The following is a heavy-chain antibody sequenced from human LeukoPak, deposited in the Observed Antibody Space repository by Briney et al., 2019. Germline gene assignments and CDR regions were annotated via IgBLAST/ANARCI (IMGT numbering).Heavy chain of an antibody. CDR2: IYYSGST. J-gene: IGHJ4*02. D-gene: IGHD6-19*01. Sequence: SETLSLTYTVSGGSISSSSYYWGWIRQPPGKGLEWIGSIYYSGSTYYNPSLKSRVTISVDTSKNQFSLKLSSVTAADTAVYYCARDPAVAGRGADVFDYWGQGTLVTVSS. CDR1: GGSISSSSYY. CDR3: ARDPAVAGRGADVFDY. V-gene: IGHV4-39*07.